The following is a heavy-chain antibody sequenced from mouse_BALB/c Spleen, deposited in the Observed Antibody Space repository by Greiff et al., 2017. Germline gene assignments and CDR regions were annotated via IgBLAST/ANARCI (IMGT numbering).Heavy chain of an antibody. J-gene: IGHJ4*01. Sequence: EVQLVESGGGLVKPGGSLKLSCAASGFTFSDYYMYWVRQTPEKRLEWVATISDGGSYTYYPDSVKGRFTISRDNAKNNLYLQMSSPKSEDTAMYYCAREGDYYGSSGGFMDYWGQGTSVTVSS. CDR1: GFTFSDYY. D-gene: IGHD1-1*01. CDR2: ISDGGSYT. CDR3: AREGDYYGSSGGFMDY. V-gene: IGHV5-4*02.